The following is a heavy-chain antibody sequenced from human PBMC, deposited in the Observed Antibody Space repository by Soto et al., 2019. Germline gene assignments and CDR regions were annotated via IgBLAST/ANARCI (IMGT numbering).Heavy chain of an antibody. V-gene: IGHV4-39*01. CDR2: IYYSGST. J-gene: IGHJ4*02. D-gene: IGHD1-1*01. CDR3: ARHLALQPRVFDY. CDR1: GGSISSSSYY. Sequence: SETLSLTCTVSGGSISSSSYYWGWIRQPPGKGLEWIGNIYYSGSTYYNPSLKSRVTISVDTSKNQFSLKLSSVTAAETAVYYCARHLALQPRVFDYWGQGTLVTVSS.